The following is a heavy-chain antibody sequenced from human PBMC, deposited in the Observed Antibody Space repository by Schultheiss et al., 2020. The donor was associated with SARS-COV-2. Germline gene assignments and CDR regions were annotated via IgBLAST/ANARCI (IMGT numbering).Heavy chain of an antibody. V-gene: IGHV3-23*01. CDR2: ISGSGGST. CDR1: GFTFGDYA. CDR3: AKRNYYYYHMDV. J-gene: IGHJ6*03. Sequence: GGSLRLSCTASGFTFGDYAMSWFRQAPGKGLELVSAISGSGGSTYYADSVKGRFTISRDNSKNTLYLQMNSLRAEDPAIYYCAKRNYYYYHMDVWGKGTTVTVSS.